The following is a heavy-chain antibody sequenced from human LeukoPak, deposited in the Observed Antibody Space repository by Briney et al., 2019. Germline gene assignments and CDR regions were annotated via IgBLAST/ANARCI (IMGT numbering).Heavy chain of an antibody. CDR2: ISSSSSYI. V-gene: IGHV3-21*01. Sequence: GGSLRLSCAASGFTFSSYSMNWVRQAPGKGLEWVSSISSSSSYIYYADSVKGRFTISRANAKNSLYLQMNSLRAEDTAVYYCARDVHYYDSSGYYDMFDYWGQGTLVTVSS. D-gene: IGHD3-22*01. CDR1: GFTFSSYS. J-gene: IGHJ4*02. CDR3: ARDVHYYDSSGYYDMFDY.